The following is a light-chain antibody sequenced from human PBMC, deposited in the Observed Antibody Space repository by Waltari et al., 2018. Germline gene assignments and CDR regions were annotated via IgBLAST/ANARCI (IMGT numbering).Light chain of an antibody. CDR2: GAS. CDR1: QSIGNAY. V-gene: IGKV1-39*01. J-gene: IGKJ4*01. Sequence: DIQMTQSPSSLSASVGDRVTITCRSSQSIGNAYLNWYQQKPGKAPKLLSDGASTLQSGVPSRFIGSGSGTDFTLTISSLQSEDFATYYCQQTYNNPPFFGGGTRVEI. CDR3: QQTYNNPPF.